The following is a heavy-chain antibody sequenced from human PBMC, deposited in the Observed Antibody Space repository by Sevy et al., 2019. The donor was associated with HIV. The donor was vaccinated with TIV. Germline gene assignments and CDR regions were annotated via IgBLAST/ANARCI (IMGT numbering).Heavy chain of an antibody. D-gene: IGHD3-16*01. CDR2: IKKDGSQK. CDR3: FGGTN. Sequence: GGCLRLSCTDSGLTFSNYWMHWVRQAPGKGLEWVASIKKDGSQKDYVDSVKGRFIISRDNAKSSVYLQMNSLRDEDGAVYYCFGGTNWGQGTLVTVSS. J-gene: IGHJ4*02. V-gene: IGHV3-7*03. CDR1: GLTFSNYW.